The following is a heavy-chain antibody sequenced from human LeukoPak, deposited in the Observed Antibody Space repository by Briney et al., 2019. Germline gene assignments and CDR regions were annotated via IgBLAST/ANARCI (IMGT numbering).Heavy chain of an antibody. CDR3: ARGSFDSSGYYVFDY. CDR1: GDSITRNY. J-gene: IGHJ4*02. D-gene: IGHD3-22*01. V-gene: IGHV4-4*07. CDR2: IYNSGNT. Sequence: SETLSRTCTVSGDSITRNYWSWIRQPAGKGLEWIGRIYNSGNTNYSPSLESRVTMSTDTSKNQFSLKLTSVTAADTAVYYCARGSFDSSGYYVFDYWGQGTLVTVSS.